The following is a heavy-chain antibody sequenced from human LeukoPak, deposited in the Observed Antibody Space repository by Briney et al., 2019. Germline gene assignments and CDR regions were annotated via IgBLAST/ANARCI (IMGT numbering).Heavy chain of an antibody. Sequence: PGGSLRLSCAASGFTFDDYGMSWVRQAPGKGLEWVSGINWNGGSTGYADSVKGRFTISRDNAKNSLYLQMNSLRAEDTALYYCAKGYYYDSSGYFFDYWGQGTLVTVSS. CDR3: AKGYYYDSSGYFFDY. CDR2: INWNGGST. V-gene: IGHV3-20*04. CDR1: GFTFDDYG. J-gene: IGHJ4*02. D-gene: IGHD3-22*01.